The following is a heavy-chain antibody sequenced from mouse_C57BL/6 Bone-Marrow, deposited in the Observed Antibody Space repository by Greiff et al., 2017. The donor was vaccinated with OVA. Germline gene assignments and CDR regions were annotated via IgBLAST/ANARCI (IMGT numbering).Heavy chain of an antibody. Sequence: EVKLMESGGGLVQPGGSLSLSCAASGFTFTDYYMSWVRQPPGKALEWLGFIRNKANGYTTEYSASVKGRFTISRDNSQSILYLQMNALRAEDSATYYCARGPLYYFDYWGQGTTLTVSS. CDR2: IRNKANGYTT. J-gene: IGHJ2*01. CDR3: ARGPLYYFDY. CDR1: GFTFTDYY. V-gene: IGHV7-3*01.